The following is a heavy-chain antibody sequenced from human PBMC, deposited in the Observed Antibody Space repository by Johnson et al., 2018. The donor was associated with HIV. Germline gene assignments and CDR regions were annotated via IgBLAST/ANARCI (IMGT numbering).Heavy chain of an antibody. V-gene: IGHV3-53*01. CDR1: GFTVSSNY. Sequence: VQLVESGGGLIQPGGSLRLSCAASGFTVSSNYMSWVRQAPGKGLEWVSVIYSGGDTYYAESVKGRFTISRDNSKKTLYLQMNSLRAEDTAVYYCSKDARTRWELEPDAFDIWGQGTMVTVSS. CDR3: SKDARTRWELEPDAFDI. CDR2: IYSGGDT. D-gene: IGHD1-26*01. J-gene: IGHJ3*02.